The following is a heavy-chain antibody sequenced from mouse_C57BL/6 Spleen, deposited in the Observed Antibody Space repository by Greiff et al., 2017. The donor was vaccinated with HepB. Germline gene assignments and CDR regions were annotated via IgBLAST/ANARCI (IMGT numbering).Heavy chain of an antibody. J-gene: IGHJ2*01. V-gene: IGHV1-74*01. CDR1: GYTFTSYW. Sequence: VQLQQSGAELVKPGASVKVSCKASGYTFTSYWMHWVKQRPGQGLEWIGRIHPSDSDTNYNQKFKGKATLTVDKTSSTAYMQLSSLTSVDSAVYYCSNPYVSSFFYFDYWGQGTTLTVSS. CDR2: IHPSDSDT. CDR3: SNPYVSSFFYFDY. D-gene: IGHD1-1*01.